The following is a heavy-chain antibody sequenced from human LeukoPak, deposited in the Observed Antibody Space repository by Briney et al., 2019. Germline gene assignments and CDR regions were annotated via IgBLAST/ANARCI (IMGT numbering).Heavy chain of an antibody. J-gene: IGHJ3*02. D-gene: IGHD2-8*01. CDR2: ISSSSSYI. Sequence: PGGSLRLSCAASGFTFSSYSMNWVRQAPGKGLEWVSSISSSSSYIYYADSVKGRFTISRDNAKNSLYLQMNSLRAEDTAVYYCARDWGSMVYAINAFDIWGQGTMVTVSS. CDR1: GFTFSSYS. CDR3: ARDWGSMVYAINAFDI. V-gene: IGHV3-21*01.